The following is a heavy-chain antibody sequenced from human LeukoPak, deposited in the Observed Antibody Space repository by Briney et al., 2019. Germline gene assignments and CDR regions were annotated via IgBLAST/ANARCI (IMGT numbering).Heavy chain of an antibody. CDR3: ARILAVDTAMVLDY. J-gene: IGHJ4*02. V-gene: IGHV2-70*11. CDR1: GFSLSTSGMC. Sequence: SGPALVKPTQTLTLTCTFSGFSLSTSGMCVSWIRQPPGKALEWLARIDRDDDKYYSTSLKTRLTISKDTSKNQVVLTMTNMDPVDTATYYCARILAVDTAMVLDYWGQGTLVTVSS. D-gene: IGHD5-18*01. CDR2: IDRDDDK.